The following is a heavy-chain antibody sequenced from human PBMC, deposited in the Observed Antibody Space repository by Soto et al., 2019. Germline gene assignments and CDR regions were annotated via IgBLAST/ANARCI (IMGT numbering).Heavy chain of an antibody. CDR2: IFHDGTA. V-gene: IGHV4-4*02. Sequence: SETLSLTCAVSGVSISSGNWWTWVRQSPQRGLEYIGEIFHDGTANYYPSFERRVAISVDTSKTQFSLKLTSVTAADTAIYFCARLVYDTRLNYMYFDFWGPGTMVTVYS. J-gene: IGHJ4*02. CDR3: ARLVYDTRLNYMYFDF. D-gene: IGHD3-10*01. CDR1: GVSISSGNW.